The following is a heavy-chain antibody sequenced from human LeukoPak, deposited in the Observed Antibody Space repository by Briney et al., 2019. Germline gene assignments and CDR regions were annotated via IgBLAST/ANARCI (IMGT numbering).Heavy chain of an antibody. CDR3: ATYRQVLLPFES. CDR1: EFTFSRYW. J-gene: IGHJ4*02. Sequence: GGSLRLSCAASEFTFSRYWMQWVRQAPGKGLVCVSRINSDGTITNYADSVKGRFTISRDNAKSTLSLQMNSLRAEDTAIYYCATYRQVLLPFESWGQGTLVTVSS. CDR2: INSDGTIT. D-gene: IGHD2-8*02. V-gene: IGHV3-74*01.